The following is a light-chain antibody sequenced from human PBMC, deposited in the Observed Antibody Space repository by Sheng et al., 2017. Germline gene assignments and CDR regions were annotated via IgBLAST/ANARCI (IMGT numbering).Light chain of an antibody. J-gene: IGLJ1*01. CDR2: DVS. CDR1: SSDVGDYNY. CDR3: CSYAGSYTYV. Sequence: QSALTQPRSVSGSPGQSVTISCTGTSSDVGDYNYVSWYQQHPGKAPKLMIYDVSKRPSGVPDRFSGSKSGNTASLTISGLQAEDEADYYCCSYAGSYTYVFATGTKVIVL. V-gene: IGLV2-11*01.